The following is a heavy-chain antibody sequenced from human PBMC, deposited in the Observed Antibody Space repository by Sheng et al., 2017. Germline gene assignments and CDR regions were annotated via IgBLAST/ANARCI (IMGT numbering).Heavy chain of an antibody. CDR3: ARVFDTHYMDV. D-gene: IGHD2-15*01. Sequence: QVQLVESGGDVVQPGRSLRLSCETSGFTFTTYGMHWVRQAPGKGLEWVALIWNDGSSKYYADSVRAEFIISRDNSKNIVYLQMSSLRPDDTAVYHCARVFDTHYMDVWG. CDR1: GFTFTTYG. CDR2: IWNDGSSK. V-gene: IGHV3-33*01. J-gene: IGHJ6*03.